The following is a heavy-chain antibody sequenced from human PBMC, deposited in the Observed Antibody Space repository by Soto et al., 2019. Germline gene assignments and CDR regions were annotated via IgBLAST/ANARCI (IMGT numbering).Heavy chain of an antibody. Sequence: EVQMLESGGGLVQPWGSLRLSCAASGFTFSSYAMSWVRQAPGKGLEWVSSISGSGGSTYYADSTKGRFTISRDNSKNTLYLQMNGLGAEDWAGYSCAKGTTIFGVADYYYYMDVCGKGTTVTVSS. CDR3: AKGTTIFGVADYYYYMDV. CDR2: ISGSGGST. D-gene: IGHD3-3*01. V-gene: IGHV3-23*01. J-gene: IGHJ6*03. CDR1: GFTFSSYA.